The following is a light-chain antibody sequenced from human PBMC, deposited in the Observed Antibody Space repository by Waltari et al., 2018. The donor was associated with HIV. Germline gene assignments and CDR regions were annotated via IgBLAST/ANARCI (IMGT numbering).Light chain of an antibody. J-gene: IGLJ2*01. CDR2: EGI. Sequence: QSALTQPAPGSGFPGRPITISCTGTSGAVGDCNLVSWYKQHPGKAPKLMMYEGIKRPSGVSNRFSGSKSGNTASLTISGLQAEDEADYYCCSYAGSSNVVFGGGTKLTVL. V-gene: IGLV2-23*01. CDR1: SGAVGDCNL. CDR3: CSYAGSSNVV.